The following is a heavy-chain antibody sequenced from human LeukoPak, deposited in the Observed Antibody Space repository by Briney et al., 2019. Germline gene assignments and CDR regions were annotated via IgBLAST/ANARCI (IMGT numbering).Heavy chain of an antibody. Sequence: SETLSLTCTVSGGSINTQYWSWIRQPAGKGLEWIGYIYTSGSTNYNPSLKSRVTISVDTSKNQFSLKLSSVTAADTAVYYCARLRHLRFLEWLFHSPNYYYYMDVWGKGTTVTVSS. CDR2: IYTSGST. CDR1: GGSINTQY. D-gene: IGHD3-3*01. J-gene: IGHJ6*03. V-gene: IGHV4-4*09. CDR3: ARLRHLRFLEWLFHSPNYYYYMDV.